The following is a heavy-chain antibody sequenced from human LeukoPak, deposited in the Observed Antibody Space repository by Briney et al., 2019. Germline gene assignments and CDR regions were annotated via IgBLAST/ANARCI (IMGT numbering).Heavy chain of an antibody. CDR2: IYYSGST. V-gene: IGHV4-61*05. CDR1: GGSISSSSYY. J-gene: IGHJ5*02. D-gene: IGHD1-20*01. CDR3: ARAWYNWNGELEFDP. Sequence: PSETLSLTCTVSGGSISSSSYYWGWIRQPPGKGLEWIGYIYYSGSTNYNPSLKSRVTISVDTSKNQFSLKLSSVTAADTAVYYCARAWYNWNGELEFDPWGQGTLVTVSS.